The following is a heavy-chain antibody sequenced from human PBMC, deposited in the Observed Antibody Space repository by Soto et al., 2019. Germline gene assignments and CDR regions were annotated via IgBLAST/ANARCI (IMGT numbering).Heavy chain of an antibody. Sequence: LSLTCTVSGGSISSGGYYWSWIRQHPGKGLEWIGYIYYSGSTYYNPSLKSRVTISVDTSKNQFSLKLSSVTAADTAVYYCARSRRERGYSYIFPYCYYGMDVWGQGTTVTVSS. CDR2: IYYSGST. CDR1: GGSISSGGYY. D-gene: IGHD5-18*01. J-gene: IGHJ6*02. V-gene: IGHV4-31*03. CDR3: ARSRRERGYSYIFPYCYYGMDV.